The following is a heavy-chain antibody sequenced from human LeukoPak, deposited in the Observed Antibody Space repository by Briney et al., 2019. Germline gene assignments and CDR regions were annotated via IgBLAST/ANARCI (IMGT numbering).Heavy chain of an antibody. CDR3: AKDVLADPYDSSGYYLVY. D-gene: IGHD3-22*01. J-gene: IGHJ4*02. CDR2: ISGSGGST. V-gene: IGHV3-23*01. CDR1: GFTFSSYG. Sequence: GGSLRLSCAASGFTFSSYGMSWVRQAPGKGLEWVSAISGSGGSTYYADSVKGRFTISRDNSKNTLYLQMNSLRAEDTAVYYCAKDVLADPYDSSGYYLVYWGQGTLVTVSS.